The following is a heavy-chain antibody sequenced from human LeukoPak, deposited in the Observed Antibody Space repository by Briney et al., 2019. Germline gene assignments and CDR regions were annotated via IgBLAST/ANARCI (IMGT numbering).Heavy chain of an antibody. Sequence: GGSLRLSCAASGLSFNTYSMNWVRQAPGKGLEWVSSISSSSTHILYSDSVKGRFSISRDNAKNSLYLQMHSLRAEDTAVYYWLGGKGADYWGQGTLVTVSS. D-gene: IGHD1-1*01. J-gene: IGHJ4*02. CDR3: LGGKGADY. V-gene: IGHV3-21*03. CDR1: GLSFNTYS. CDR2: ISSSSTHI.